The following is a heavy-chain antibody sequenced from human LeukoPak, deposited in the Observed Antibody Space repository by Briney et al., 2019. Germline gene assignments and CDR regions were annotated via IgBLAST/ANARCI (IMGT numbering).Heavy chain of an antibody. V-gene: IGHV3-33*01. CDR2: IWYDGSKK. J-gene: IGHJ4*02. D-gene: IGHD3-22*01. CDR3: ARASVDYYDSSGHHKFEY. CDR1: GFTFSSYG. Sequence: GGSLSLSCAASGFTFSSYGLHWVRQAPGKGLEWVAVIWYDGSKKYYADSVKGRFTISRDNSKNTLYLQMNSLRAEDTAVYYCARASVDYYDSSGHHKFEYWGQGTPVTVSS.